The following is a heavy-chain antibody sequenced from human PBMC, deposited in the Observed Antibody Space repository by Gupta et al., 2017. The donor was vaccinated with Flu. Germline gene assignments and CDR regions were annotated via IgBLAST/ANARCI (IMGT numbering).Heavy chain of an antibody. CDR3: ARDSLAVAGTPEYYFDY. CDR2: IYYSGST. Sequence: QVQLQESGPGLVKPSETLSLTCTVSGGSISSYYWSWIRHPPGKGLEWIGYIYYSGSTNYNPSLKSRVTISVDTSKNQFSLKLSSVTAADTAVYYCARDSLAVAGTPEYYFDYRGQGTLVTVSS. D-gene: IGHD6-19*01. V-gene: IGHV4-59*01. J-gene: IGHJ4*02. CDR1: GGSISSYY.